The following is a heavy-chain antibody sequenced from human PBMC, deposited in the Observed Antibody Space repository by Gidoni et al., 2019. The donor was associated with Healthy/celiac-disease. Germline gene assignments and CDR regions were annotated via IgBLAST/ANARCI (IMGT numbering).Heavy chain of an antibody. CDR3: ARDCYDSSGYYLNWFDP. V-gene: IGHV1-2*06. CDR1: GYTFPCYY. J-gene: IGHJ5*02. CDR2: INPNSGGT. D-gene: IGHD3-22*01. Sequence: QVQLLQSGAEVTKPAASVKVSCTASGYTFPCYYMHWVRQAPGQGLEWMGRINPNSGGTNYEQKFKGRVTMTRDTSNSKAYMELSRLRSDDKAVYYCARDCYDSSGYYLNWFDPWGQGTLVTVSS.